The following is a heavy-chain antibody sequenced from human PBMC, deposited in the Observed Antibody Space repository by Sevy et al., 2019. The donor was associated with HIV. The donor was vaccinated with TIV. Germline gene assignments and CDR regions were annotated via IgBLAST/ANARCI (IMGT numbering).Heavy chain of an antibody. V-gene: IGHV3-30*02. D-gene: IGHD5-12*01. J-gene: IGHJ6*02. CDR2: IRYDGSNK. CDR1: GFTFSSYG. Sequence: GGSLRLSCAASGFTFSSYGMHWVRQAPGKGLEWVAFIRYDGSNKYYADSVKGRFTISRDNSKNTLYLQMNSLRAEDTAVYYCVKDLRAKVATIRDYYGMDVWGQGTTVTVSS. CDR3: VKDLRAKVATIRDYYGMDV.